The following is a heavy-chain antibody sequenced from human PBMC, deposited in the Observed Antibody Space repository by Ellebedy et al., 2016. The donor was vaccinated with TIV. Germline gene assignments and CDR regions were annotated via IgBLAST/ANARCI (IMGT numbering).Heavy chain of an antibody. D-gene: IGHD6-13*01. Sequence: SETLSLTXSFSGGSVSSRNYYWGWIRQPPGKGLEWIGSIYYSGSTYYNPSLKSRVTISVDTSKNQFSLKLTSVTAADTAVYYCAREGPPNLYISTERGDGWFDPWGQGTLVTVSS. J-gene: IGHJ5*02. CDR1: GGSVSSRNYY. V-gene: IGHV4-39*07. CDR3: AREGPPNLYISTERGDGWFDP. CDR2: IYYSGST.